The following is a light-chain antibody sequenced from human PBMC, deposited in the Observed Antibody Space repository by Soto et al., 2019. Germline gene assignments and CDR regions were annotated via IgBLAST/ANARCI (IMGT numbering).Light chain of an antibody. V-gene: IGKV1-9*01. Sequence: DIQMTQSPSFLSASVGDRVTITCRASQSIGKHLNWYQQKPGKAPKFLIYGASTLQSGVPSRFSGSGSGTEFTLSISSLQPEDFATYYCQQRNSYPITFGQGTRLEIK. CDR1: QSIGKH. CDR3: QQRNSYPIT. J-gene: IGKJ5*01. CDR2: GAS.